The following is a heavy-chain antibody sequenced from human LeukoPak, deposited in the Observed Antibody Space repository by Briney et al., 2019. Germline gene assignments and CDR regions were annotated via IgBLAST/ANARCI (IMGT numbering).Heavy chain of an antibody. V-gene: IGHV1-18*01. J-gene: IGHJ4*02. D-gene: IGHD3-3*01. CDR1: GYTFTSYG. CDR3: ARDPGTIFGVDPSDY. CDR2: ISAYNGNT. Sequence: ASVKVSCKASGYTFTSYGICWVRQAPGQGLEWMGWISAYNGNTNYAQKLQGRVTKTTDTSTSTAYMELRSLRSDDTAVYYCARDPGTIFGVDPSDYWGQGTLVTVSS.